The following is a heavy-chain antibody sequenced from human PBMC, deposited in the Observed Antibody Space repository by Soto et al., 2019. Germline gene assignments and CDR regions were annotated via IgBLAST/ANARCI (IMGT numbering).Heavy chain of an antibody. CDR2: ISSSGSTT. CDR3: AIDAFDYDTTGYHSDS. Sequence: EVQLVESGGGLVQPGGSLRLSCGASGFTFSNFHMNWVRQAPGKGLEWVSYISSSGSTTYYEDSVKGRFTISRDNARKSLFLQMSSLRDEDTAVYYCAIDAFDYDTTGYHSDSWGQGTLVTVSS. D-gene: IGHD3-22*01. J-gene: IGHJ4*02. CDR1: GFTFSNFH. V-gene: IGHV3-48*02.